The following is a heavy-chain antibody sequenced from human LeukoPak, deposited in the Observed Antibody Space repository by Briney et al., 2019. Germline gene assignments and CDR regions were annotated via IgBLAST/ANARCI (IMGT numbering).Heavy chain of an antibody. D-gene: IGHD3-10*01. CDR2: IRGSGDST. CDR1: GFTFSSYA. J-gene: IGHJ4*02. Sequence: PGGSLRLSCAASGFTFSSYAMSWVRQAPGKGLEWVSAIRGSGDSTYYADSVKGRFTISRDNSKDTLYLQMNSLRAEDTAVYYCARSGYGKIFDYWGQGTLVTVSS. CDR3: ARSGYGKIFDY. V-gene: IGHV3-23*01.